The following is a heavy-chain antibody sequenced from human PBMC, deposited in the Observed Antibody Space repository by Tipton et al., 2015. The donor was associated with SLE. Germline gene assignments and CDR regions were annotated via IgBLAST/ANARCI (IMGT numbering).Heavy chain of an antibody. V-gene: IGHV4-30-2*01. CDR2: IFHTGSA. Sequence: TLSLTCVVSGASISTEGYSWSWIRQPPGKGLEWIGYIFHTGSAYYNPSLRSRLTISLDRSNNQFSLKVNSMTAADTAVYHCARGYYESNGYPTFFDYWGQGTLVTVSS. CDR3: ARGYYESNGYPTFFDY. CDR1: GASISTEGYS. J-gene: IGHJ4*02. D-gene: IGHD3-22*01.